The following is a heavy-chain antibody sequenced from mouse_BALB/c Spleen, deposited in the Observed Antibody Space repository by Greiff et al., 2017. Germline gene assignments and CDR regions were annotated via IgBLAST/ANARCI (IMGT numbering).Heavy chain of an antibody. Sequence: VQLQQSGPELVKPGASVKISCKASGYTFTDYYINWVKQKPGPGLEWIGWIYPGSGNTKYNEKFKGKATLTVDTSSSTAYMQLSSLTSEDTAVYFCAQVMDYWGQGTSVTVSS. CDR3: AQVMDY. CDR1: GYTFTDYY. V-gene: IGHV1-84*02. J-gene: IGHJ4*01. CDR2: IYPGSGNT.